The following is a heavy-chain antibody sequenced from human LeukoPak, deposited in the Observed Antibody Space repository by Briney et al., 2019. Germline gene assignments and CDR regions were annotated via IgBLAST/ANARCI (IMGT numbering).Heavy chain of an antibody. CDR1: GFTFSSYS. D-gene: IGHD3-10*01. CDR2: ISSSSSYI. CDR3: ARVLMVRGVSPLDY. J-gene: IGHJ4*02. V-gene: IGHV3-21*01. Sequence: GGSLRLSCAASGFTFSSYSMKWVRQAPGKGLEWVSSISSSSSYIYYADSVKGRFTISRDNAKNSLYLQMNSLRAEDTAVYYCARVLMVRGVSPLDYWGQGTLVTVSS.